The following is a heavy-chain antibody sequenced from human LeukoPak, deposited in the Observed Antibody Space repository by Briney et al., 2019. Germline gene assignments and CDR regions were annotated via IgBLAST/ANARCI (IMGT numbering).Heavy chain of an antibody. V-gene: IGHV4-34*01. J-gene: IGHJ4*02. CDR3: ARYVVYGSGKYYFDY. CDR1: GGSFSGYY. D-gene: IGHD3-10*01. Sequence: SETLSLTCAVSGGSFSGYYWSWIRQPPGKGLEWIGEINHSGSTNYNPSLKSGGTISVDTSKNQFSLKLSSVTAADTAVYYCARYVVYGSGKYYFDYWGQGTLVTVSS. CDR2: INHSGST.